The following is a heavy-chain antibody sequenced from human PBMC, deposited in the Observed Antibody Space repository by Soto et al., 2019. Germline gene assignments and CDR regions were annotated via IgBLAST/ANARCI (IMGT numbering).Heavy chain of an antibody. D-gene: IGHD3-10*01. V-gene: IGHV3-11*01. CDR3: ARAPYYGSGTYYYYALDV. CDR1: GITFSDHC. J-gene: IGHJ6*02. Sequence: QVQLVESGGGLVKPGGSLRLSCEASGITFSDHCMTWIRQAPGKGLEWISYISGTAGTIYYADSVKGRFTISRDNAKNSLFLQLTSLTAEDTAVYYCARAPYYGSGTYYYYALDVWGQGTTVTVSS. CDR2: ISGTAGTI.